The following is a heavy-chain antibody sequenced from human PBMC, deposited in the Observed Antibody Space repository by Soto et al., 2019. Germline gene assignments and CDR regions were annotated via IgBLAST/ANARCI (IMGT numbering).Heavy chain of an antibody. CDR1: GFTFGDYG. D-gene: IGHD1-26*01. Sequence: ELQLLESGGGLVQPGGSLRLSCAASGFTFGDYGMSWVRQAPGTGLEWVSTISASAINTFYGDSVKGRFTISRDNSKNTLFLQMYGLRAEDSVLYYCAKGDYGGSYDDAFDVWGQGTKVTVSS. V-gene: IGHV3-23*01. J-gene: IGHJ3*01. CDR3: AKGDYGGSYDDAFDV. CDR2: ISASAINT.